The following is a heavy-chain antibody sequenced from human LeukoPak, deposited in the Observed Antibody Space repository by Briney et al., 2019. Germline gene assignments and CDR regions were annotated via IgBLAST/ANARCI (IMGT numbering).Heavy chain of an antibody. J-gene: IGHJ4*02. CDR1: GFTFSDYY. D-gene: IGHD6-19*01. CDR3: ARDASALY. CDR2: ISYSGNTI. Sequence: GGSLRLSCAASGFTFSDYYMSWVRQAPGKGLEWLSQISYSGNTINYLDSVRGRFTISRDNARDSLYLQMNSLRDDDTSVYFCARDASALYWGRGTLVTVSS. V-gene: IGHV3-11*04.